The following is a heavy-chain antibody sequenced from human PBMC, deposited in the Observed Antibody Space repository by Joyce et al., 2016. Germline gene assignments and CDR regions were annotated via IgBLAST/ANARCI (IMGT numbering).Heavy chain of an antibody. V-gene: IGHV1-69*01. CDR2: IIPVFGTGTA. Sequence: VKVSCKASGDTFTTFAINWVRQAPGQGLEWMGGIIPVFGTGTAKYAQKFQGRLTITADDLTDESMSTVYMELSSLRTDDTAMYYCAKIVETSLLTVDYWGQGTPVSVSS. CDR3: AKIVETSLLTVDY. J-gene: IGHJ4*02. CDR1: GDTFTTFA. D-gene: IGHD4-17*01.